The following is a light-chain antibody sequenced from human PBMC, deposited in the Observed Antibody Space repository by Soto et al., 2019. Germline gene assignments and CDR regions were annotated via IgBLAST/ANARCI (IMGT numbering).Light chain of an antibody. V-gene: IGLV1-40*01. CDR2: GNK. CDR3: QSFDTRLNSVV. Sequence: QAVVTQPSSVSGXXXXXXXISCTGSSSNIGAGYDVHWYQQFPGRAPKLLIYGNKNRPSGVPDRISGSKSGTSASLDITGLQAEDEADYYCQSFDTRLNSVVFGGGTKLTVL. J-gene: IGLJ2*01. CDR1: SSNIGAGYD.